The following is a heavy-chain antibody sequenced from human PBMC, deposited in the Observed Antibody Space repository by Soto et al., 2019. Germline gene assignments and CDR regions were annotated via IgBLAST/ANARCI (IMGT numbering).Heavy chain of an antibody. CDR2: IYYSGST. V-gene: IGHV4-59*08. CDR3: ARHPSNFWFDP. J-gene: IGHJ5*02. CDR1: GGAISGYY. Sequence: SETLSLTSTVSGGAISGYYWSWIRQPPGKGLEWIGCIYYSGSTNYNPSLKSRVTVSVDTSKNQFSLNLSSVTAADTAVYYCARHPSNFWFDPWGQGTLVTVSS. D-gene: IGHD4-4*01.